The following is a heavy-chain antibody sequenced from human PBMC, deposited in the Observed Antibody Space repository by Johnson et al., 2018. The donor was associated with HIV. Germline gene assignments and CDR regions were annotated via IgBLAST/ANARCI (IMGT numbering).Heavy chain of an antibody. Sequence: VQLVESGGGLVQPGRSLRLSCAASGFTFDDYAMHWVRQAPGKGLEWVSGISWNSGSIGYADSVKGRFTISRDNAKNSLYLQMNSLRAEDTALYFCARDSIICYSCAFDMWCQGTMVTVSS. J-gene: IGHJ3*02. CDR3: ARDSIICYSCAFDM. V-gene: IGHV3-9*01. CDR1: GFTFDDYA. CDR2: ISWNSGSI. D-gene: IGHD2-21*02.